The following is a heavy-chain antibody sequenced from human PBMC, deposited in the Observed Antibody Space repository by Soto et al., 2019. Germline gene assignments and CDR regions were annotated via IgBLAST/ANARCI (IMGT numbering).Heavy chain of an antibody. CDR2: ISGYNGDT. CDR3: AKNGQPPYYYYGLDV. D-gene: IGHD2-8*01. CDR1: DYTFTRYG. V-gene: IGHV1-18*01. Sequence: QGHLVQSEAEVKKSGASVKVSCKASDYTFTRYGISWVRQAPGQGLEWMGWISGYNGDTNYAQKLQGRVSMTIDTSTTTAYMELRSLRSDDTAVYYCAKNGQPPYYYYGLDVWGQGTKVTVSS. J-gene: IGHJ6*02.